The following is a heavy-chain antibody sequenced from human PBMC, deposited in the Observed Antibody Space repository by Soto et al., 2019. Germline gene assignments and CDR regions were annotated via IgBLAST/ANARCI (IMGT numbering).Heavy chain of an antibody. V-gene: IGHV3-30-3*01. D-gene: IGHD2-15*01. CDR1: GFTFSSYA. Sequence: QVQLVESGGGVVQPGRSLRLSCAASGFTFSSYAMHWVRQAPGKGLEWVAVISYDGSNKYYADSVKGRFTISRHNSKNTLYLQMNSLRAEDTAVYYCASPIPCSGGRCYHPGGQGTLVTVSS. J-gene: IGHJ4*02. CDR3: ASPIPCSGGRCYHP. CDR2: ISYDGSNK.